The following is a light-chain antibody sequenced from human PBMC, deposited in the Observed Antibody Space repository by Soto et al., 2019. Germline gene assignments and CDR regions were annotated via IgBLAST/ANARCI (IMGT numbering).Light chain of an antibody. Sequence: GDRVTITCRASQSIGSWLAWYQQKPGKAPKLLIHHASSLESGVPSGFSGSGAGTEFTLTTSSLQPDDFATYYCQHYYGFSRTFGQGTKVDIK. J-gene: IGKJ1*01. CDR2: HAS. V-gene: IGKV1-5*01. CDR1: QSIGSW. CDR3: QHYYGFSRT.